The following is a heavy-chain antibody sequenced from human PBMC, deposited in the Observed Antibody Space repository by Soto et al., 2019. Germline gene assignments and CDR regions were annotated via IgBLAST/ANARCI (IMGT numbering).Heavy chain of an antibody. CDR3: ARETGENWTYEAH. Sequence: SETLSLTCTISGGSISVYYWSWIRQSPRQGLEWIGYVYGNGRPYYSPSFKSRVTMSIDTSRNHFSLNLQSATAADTALYYCARETGENWTYEAHWGPGTLVTVSS. CDR2: VYGNGRP. J-gene: IGHJ1*01. V-gene: IGHV4-59*12. CDR1: GGSISVYY. D-gene: IGHD1-7*01.